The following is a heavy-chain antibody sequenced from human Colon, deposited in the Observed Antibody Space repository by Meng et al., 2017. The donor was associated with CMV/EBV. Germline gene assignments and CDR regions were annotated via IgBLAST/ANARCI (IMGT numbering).Heavy chain of an antibody. CDR3: ASDGRKYSFDF. CDR2: AKNSAHNYAT. V-gene: IGHV3-72*01. Sequence: GESLKISCAASGFTFSDYFMDWIRPSPGKGLEWVGRAKNSAHNYATEYAPSVKGRFTLSRDDANHSLSLQMNSLKSDDTAVYYCASDGRKYSFDFWGQGTLVTVSS. J-gene: IGHJ4*02. CDR1: GFTFSDYF. D-gene: IGHD2-15*01.